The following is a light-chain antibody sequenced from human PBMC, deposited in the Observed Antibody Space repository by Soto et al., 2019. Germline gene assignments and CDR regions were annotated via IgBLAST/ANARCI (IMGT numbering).Light chain of an antibody. Sequence: DIVMTQSPLSLPVTPGERASISCRSSQSLLHSNGYNYFDWYVQKPGQSPQILIYLASNRASGVPDRFSGSGSGTDFTLKISRVEAEDVGVYYCMQALQTPLTCGQGTRLEIK. CDR3: MQALQTPLT. J-gene: IGKJ5*01. CDR2: LAS. V-gene: IGKV2-28*01. CDR1: QSLLHSNGYNY.